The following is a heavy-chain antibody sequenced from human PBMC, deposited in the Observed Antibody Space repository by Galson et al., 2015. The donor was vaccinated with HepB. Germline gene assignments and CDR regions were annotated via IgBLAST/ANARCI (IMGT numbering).Heavy chain of an antibody. V-gene: IGHV3-73*01. CDR3: RLGYCTGGSCSSGSKVDH. J-gene: IGHJ4*02. CDR1: GFTFSGSA. CDR2: IRVKANNYAT. D-gene: IGHD2-15*01. Sequence: SLRLSCAASGFTFSGSAIHWVRQSSGKGLEWVGRIRVKANNYATAYGASMKGRSTISRDDSKNTAYLQMDSLKPDDTAVYYCRLGYCTGGSCSSGSKVDHWGQGTLVIVSS.